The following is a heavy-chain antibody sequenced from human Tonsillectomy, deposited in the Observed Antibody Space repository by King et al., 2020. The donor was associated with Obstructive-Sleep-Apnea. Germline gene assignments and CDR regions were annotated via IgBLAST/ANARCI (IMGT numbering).Heavy chain of an antibody. V-gene: IGHV5-10-1*01. D-gene: IGHD6-13*01. J-gene: IGHJ4*02. CDR1: GYSFTSYW. CDR2: IDPSDSYT. CDR3: ARSGYSSSWVFDY. Sequence: VQLVESGAEVKKPGESLRIYCKGSGYSFTSYWISWVRQMPGKGLEWMGRIDPSDSYTNYSPSFQGHVTISADKSISTAYLQWSSLKASDTAMYYCARSGYSSSWVFDYWGQGTLVTVSS.